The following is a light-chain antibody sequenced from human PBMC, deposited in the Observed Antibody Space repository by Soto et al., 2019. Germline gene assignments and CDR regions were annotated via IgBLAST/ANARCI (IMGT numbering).Light chain of an antibody. Sequence: EIVMTQSPATLSVSPGERATLSCRASQSVSSNLAWYQQKPGQAPRLLIYGASTRATGFPARFSGSGSGTEFTLIISSLQSEDFAVYYCQQYNNWPPANTFGQGTKLEIK. CDR2: GAS. CDR3: QQYNNWPPANT. CDR1: QSVSSN. J-gene: IGKJ2*01. V-gene: IGKV3-15*01.